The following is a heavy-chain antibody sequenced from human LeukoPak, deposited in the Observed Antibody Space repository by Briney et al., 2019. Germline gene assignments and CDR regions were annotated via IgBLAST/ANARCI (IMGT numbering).Heavy chain of an antibody. CDR2: INPKNGGT. V-gene: IGHV1-2*02. CDR3: ARGPSSGSFDY. D-gene: IGHD6-19*01. Sequence: ASVKVSCKASGYTSTDYYMHWMRQAPGQGLEWMGWINPKNGGTKYSQKFQGRVTMTRDASISTAYMELGRLISDDTAVYYCARGPSSGSFDYWGQGTLVTVSS. J-gene: IGHJ4*02. CDR1: GYTSTDYY.